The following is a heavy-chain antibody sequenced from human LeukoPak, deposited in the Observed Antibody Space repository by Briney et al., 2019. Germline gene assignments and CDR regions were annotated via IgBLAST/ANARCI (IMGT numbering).Heavy chain of an antibody. Sequence: GEPLRLSCAASGFTFSNFGMHWVRQAPGKGLEWMAVISYDGKVTYYADSVKGRFTISRDNSKNTLYLQMNSLRAEDTALYYCAKDLRTSLYYYGMGVWGQGTTVTVSS. CDR2: ISYDGKVT. V-gene: IGHV3-30*18. CDR3: AKDLRTSLYYYGMGV. J-gene: IGHJ6*02. D-gene: IGHD2-2*01. CDR1: GFTFSNFG.